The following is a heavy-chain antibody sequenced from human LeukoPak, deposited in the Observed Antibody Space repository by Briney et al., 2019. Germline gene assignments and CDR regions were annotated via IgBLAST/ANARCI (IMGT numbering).Heavy chain of an antibody. D-gene: IGHD6-19*01. J-gene: IGHJ4*02. CDR1: GFSFSSYA. CDR2: ISGSGDNT. Sequence: PGGSLRLSCAASGFSFSSYAMSWVRQAPGKGLEWVSSISGSGDNTYYAESVKGRFTISRDNSKNTLFLQMNSLRAEATAVFYCAKRSGYTTGWFFDFWGQGTLVTVSS. CDR3: AKRSGYTTGWFFDF. V-gene: IGHV3-23*01.